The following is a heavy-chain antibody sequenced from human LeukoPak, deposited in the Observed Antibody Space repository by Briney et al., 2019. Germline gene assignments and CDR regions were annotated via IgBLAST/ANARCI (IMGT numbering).Heavy chain of an antibody. V-gene: IGHV4-59*01. Sequence: SETLSLTCTVSGVSISSYYWSWIRQPPGKGLEWIGYIYYTGSTDYKPSLKSRVTISVDTSKNQFSLKLSSVTAADTAVYYCARENDSSGYFSLAGAFDIWGQGTMVTVSS. J-gene: IGHJ3*02. D-gene: IGHD3-22*01. CDR2: IYYTGST. CDR1: GVSISSYY. CDR3: ARENDSSGYFSLAGAFDI.